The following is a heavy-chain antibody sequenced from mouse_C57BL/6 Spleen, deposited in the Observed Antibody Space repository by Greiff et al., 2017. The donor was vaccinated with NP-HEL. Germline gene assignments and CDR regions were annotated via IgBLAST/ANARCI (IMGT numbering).Heavy chain of an antibody. V-gene: IGHV1-22*01. Sequence: EVQLQESGPELVKPGASVKMSCKASGYTFTDYNMHWVKQSHGKSLEWIGYINPNNGGTSYNQKFKGKATLTVNKSSSTAYMELRSLTSEDSAVYYCARSPYYYGSSSFDYWGQGTTLTVSS. J-gene: IGHJ2*01. CDR2: INPNNGGT. CDR1: GYTFTDYN. D-gene: IGHD1-1*01. CDR3: ARSPYYYGSSSFDY.